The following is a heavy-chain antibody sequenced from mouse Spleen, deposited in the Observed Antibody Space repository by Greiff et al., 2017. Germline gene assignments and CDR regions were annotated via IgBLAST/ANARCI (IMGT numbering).Heavy chain of an antibody. CDR1: GYTFTSYW. CDR3: ARYYYGSSISWFAY. D-gene: IGHD1-1*01. Sequence: LQQPGAELVKPGASVKLSCKASGYTFTSYWMHWVKQRPGQGLEWIGMIHPNSGSTNYNEKFKSKATLTVDKSSSTAYMQLSSLTSEDSAVYYCARYYYGSSISWFAYWGQGTLVTVSA. J-gene: IGHJ3*01. CDR2: IHPNSGST. V-gene: IGHV1-64*01.